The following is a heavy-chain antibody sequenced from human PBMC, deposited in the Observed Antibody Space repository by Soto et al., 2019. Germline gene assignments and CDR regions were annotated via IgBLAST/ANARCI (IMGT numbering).Heavy chain of an antibody. D-gene: IGHD2-21*02. Sequence: SETLSLTCAVSGGSISSGGYSWSWIRQPPGKGLEWIGYIYHSGSTYYNPSLKSRVTISVDRSKNQFSLKLSSVTAADTAVYYCAGVTGRRLNYYYGMDVWGQGTTVTVSS. CDR3: AGVTGRRLNYYYGMDV. V-gene: IGHV4-30-2*01. J-gene: IGHJ6*02. CDR2: IYHSGST. CDR1: GGSISSGGYS.